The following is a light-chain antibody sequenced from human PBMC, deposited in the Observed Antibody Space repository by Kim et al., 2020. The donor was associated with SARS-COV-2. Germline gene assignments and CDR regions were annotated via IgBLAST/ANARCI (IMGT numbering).Light chain of an antibody. CDR3: QSYDSSRSGSGV. V-gene: IGLV1-40*01. J-gene: IGLJ1*01. CDR2: GNS. Sequence: QSVLTQPPSVSGAPGQRVTISCTGSSSNIGAGYYVHWYQQLPGTAPKLLIYGNSNRPSGVPDRFSGSKSGTSASLAITGLQAEDEADYYCQSYDSSRSGSGVFGTGTKLTVL. CDR1: SSNIGAGYY.